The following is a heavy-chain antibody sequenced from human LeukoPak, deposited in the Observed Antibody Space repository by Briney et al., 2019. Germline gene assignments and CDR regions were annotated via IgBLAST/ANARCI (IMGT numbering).Heavy chain of an antibody. CDR3: AREYSGYDYGMDV. CDR1: GFTFSSYA. V-gene: IGHV3-30*04. J-gene: IGHJ6*04. D-gene: IGHD1-26*01. Sequence: GGSLRLSCAASGFTFSSYAMHWVRQAPGKGLEWVAVISYDGSNKYYADSVKGRFTISRDNSKSTLYLQMNSLRAEDTAVYYCAREYSGYDYGMDVWGKGTTVTVSS. CDR2: ISYDGSNK.